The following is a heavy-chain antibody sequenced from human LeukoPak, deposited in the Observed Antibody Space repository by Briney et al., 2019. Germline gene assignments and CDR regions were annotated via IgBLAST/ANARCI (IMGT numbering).Heavy chain of an antibody. Sequence: SETLSLTYTVSGGSISSYYWSWIRQPPGKGLEWIGYIYYSGSTNYNPSLKSRVTISVDTSKNQFSLKLSSVTAADTAVYYCARVGSAAIPYGMDVWGQGTTVTVSS. CDR1: GGSISSYY. V-gene: IGHV4-59*01. CDR2: IYYSGST. J-gene: IGHJ6*02. D-gene: IGHD2-2*01. CDR3: ARVGSAAIPYGMDV.